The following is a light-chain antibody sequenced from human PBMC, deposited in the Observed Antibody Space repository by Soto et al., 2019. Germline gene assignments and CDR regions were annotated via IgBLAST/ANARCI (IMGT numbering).Light chain of an antibody. Sequence: QSVLTQPRSVSESPGQSVTISCTGTSSDVGGYNFVSWYQHHPGKAPELMIYDVSERPSGVPDRFSGSKSGYTASLTISGLQAEDEADYYCCSYAGDYSYVFGTGTKLTVL. V-gene: IGLV2-11*01. CDR2: DVS. J-gene: IGLJ1*01. CDR3: CSYAGDYSYV. CDR1: SSDVGGYNF.